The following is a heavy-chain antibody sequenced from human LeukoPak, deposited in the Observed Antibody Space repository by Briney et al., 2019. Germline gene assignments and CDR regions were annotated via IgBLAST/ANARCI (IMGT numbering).Heavy chain of an antibody. CDR2: ISYDGSNK. CDR1: GFTFSSYG. V-gene: IGHV3-30*18. D-gene: IGHD3-10*01. CDR3: AKDLAYYYGSGSPWFDP. J-gene: IGHJ5*02. Sequence: GGSLRLSCAASGFTFSSYGMHWVRQAPGKGLEWVAVISYDGSNKYYADSVKGRFTISRDNSKNTLYLQMNSLRAEDTAVYYCAKDLAYYYGSGSPWFDPWGQGTLVTVSS.